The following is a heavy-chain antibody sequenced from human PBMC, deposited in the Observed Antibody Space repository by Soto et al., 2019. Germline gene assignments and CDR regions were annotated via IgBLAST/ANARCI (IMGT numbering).Heavy chain of an antibody. CDR1: GFTVSSNY. J-gene: IGHJ4*02. Sequence: GGSLRLSCAASGFTVSSNYMSWVRQAPGKGLEWVSVIYSGGSTYYADSVKGRFTISRDNSKNTLYLQMNSLRAEDTAVYYCERVPVAAAGNIFFDYWGQGTLVTVSS. D-gene: IGHD6-13*01. CDR3: ERVPVAAAGNIFFDY. CDR2: IYSGGST. V-gene: IGHV3-66*01.